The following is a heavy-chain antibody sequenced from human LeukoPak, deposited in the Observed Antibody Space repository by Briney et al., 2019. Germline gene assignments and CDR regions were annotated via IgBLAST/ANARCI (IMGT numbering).Heavy chain of an antibody. J-gene: IGHJ6*04. V-gene: IGHV3-48*03. D-gene: IGHD3-10*02. CDR2: ISTSGSTK. CDR3: AELGITIIGGV. Sequence: PGGSLRLSCAASGFTFSSYEMNWVRQAPGKGLEWVSYISTSGSTKYYADSVKGRFAISRDNAKNSLYLQMNSLRAEDTAVYYCAELGITIIGGVWGKGTTVTISS. CDR1: GFTFSSYE.